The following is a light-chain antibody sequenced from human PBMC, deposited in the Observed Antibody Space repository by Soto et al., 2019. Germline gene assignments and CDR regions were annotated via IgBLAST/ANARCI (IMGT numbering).Light chain of an antibody. CDR1: SEHTRYA. V-gene: IGLV4-69*01. Sequence: QLVLTQSPSASASLGASVKLTCTLGSEHTRYAIAWHQQQPDKGPRFLMRINSAGSHTKGDGIPDRFSGSSSGAERHLFISSLESEDEADYFCQTWGVFGTGTKLTVL. J-gene: IGLJ1*01. CDR3: QTWGV. CDR2: INSAGSH.